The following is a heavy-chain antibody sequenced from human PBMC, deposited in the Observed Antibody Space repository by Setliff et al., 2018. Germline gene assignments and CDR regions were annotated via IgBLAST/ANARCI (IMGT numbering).Heavy chain of an antibody. CDR1: GYTLTSYD. Sequence: ASVKVSFKASGYTLTSYDINWVRQATGQGLEWMGWMNPNSGNTGYAQKFQGRVTMTTDTSTSTAYMELRSLISDDTAVYYCAREGRFQLPQYYWGQGTLVTVSS. D-gene: IGHD3-3*01. J-gene: IGHJ4*02. V-gene: IGHV1-8*02. CDR3: AREGRFQLPQYY. CDR2: MNPNSGNT.